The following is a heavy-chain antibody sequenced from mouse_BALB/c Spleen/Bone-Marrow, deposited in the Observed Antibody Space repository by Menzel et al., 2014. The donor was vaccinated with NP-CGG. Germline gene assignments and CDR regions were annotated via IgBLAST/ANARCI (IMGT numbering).Heavy chain of an antibody. D-gene: IGHD1-1*01. V-gene: IGHV14-3*02. Sequence: EVMLVESGAGLVKPGASVKLSCTASGFNIKDTYMHWVKQRPEQGLEWIGRIDPANGNTKYDPKFQGKATITADTSSNTAYLQLSSLTSEDTAVYYCARSGDYGSSLAYWGQGTLVTVSA. CDR2: IDPANGNT. J-gene: IGHJ3*01. CDR3: ARSGDYGSSLAY. CDR1: GFNIKDTY.